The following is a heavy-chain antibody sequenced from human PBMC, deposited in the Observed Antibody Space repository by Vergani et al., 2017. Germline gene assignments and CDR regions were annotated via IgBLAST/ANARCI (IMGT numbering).Heavy chain of an antibody. J-gene: IGHJ6*04. V-gene: IGHV4-38-2*01. CDR1: DFSIMTNPY. Sequence: QVQLQESGPGLVKPSETLTLTCDVSDFSIMTNPYWGWFRQSPGKGLEWIWCIHHSGDTHYNSSLKSRVSISIVSSSKFSLNLTSVTAADTAIYYCARHRGSGDFFPSSYFYGMDVWGDGTTVTVSS. D-gene: IGHD3-10*01. CDR2: IHHSGDT. CDR3: ARHRGSGDFFPSSYFYGMDV.